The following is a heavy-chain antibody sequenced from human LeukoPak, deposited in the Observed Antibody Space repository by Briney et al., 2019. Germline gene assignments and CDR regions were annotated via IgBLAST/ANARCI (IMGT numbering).Heavy chain of an antibody. Sequence: PGGSLRLSCAASGFTFSSYWMHWVRQAPGKGLVWVSRINSDGSSIGYADSVKGRFTISRDNAKNTLYLQMNSLRAEDTAVYYCVGVGYSGYDYEDYWGQGTLVTVSS. V-gene: IGHV3-74*01. D-gene: IGHD5-12*01. CDR2: INSDGSSI. CDR1: GFTFSSYW. J-gene: IGHJ4*02. CDR3: VGVGYSGYDYEDY.